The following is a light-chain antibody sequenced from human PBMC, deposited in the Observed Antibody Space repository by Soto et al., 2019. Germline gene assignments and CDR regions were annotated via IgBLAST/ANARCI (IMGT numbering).Light chain of an antibody. J-gene: IGKJ5*01. Sequence: DSHMTQNPSSLPATVGDRVTSTFRVSQSISSYLNWYQQKPGKAPKLMIYAASRLQSGVQSRFSGSGSGTDFTLTISSLPPEDFATYYCQQSYSTVSIKVGQGTRME. V-gene: IGKV1-39*01. CDR1: QSISSY. CDR3: QQSYSTVSIK. CDR2: AAS.